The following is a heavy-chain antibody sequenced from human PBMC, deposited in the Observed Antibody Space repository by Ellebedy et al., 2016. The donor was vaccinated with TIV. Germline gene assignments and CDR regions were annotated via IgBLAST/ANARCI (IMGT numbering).Heavy chain of an antibody. J-gene: IGHJ6*02. D-gene: IGHD3-22*01. Sequence: SETLSLTCTVSGGSISSYYWSWIRQPAGKGLEWIGRIYTSASTNYNPSLKNRVTMSVDTSKNQFSLKLSSVTAADTAVYYCARDVSYFYDSSGYFTRYYYYYGMDVWGQGTTVTVSS. CDR1: GGSISSYY. CDR3: ARDVSYFYDSSGYFTRYYYYYGMDV. V-gene: IGHV4-4*07. CDR2: IYTSAST.